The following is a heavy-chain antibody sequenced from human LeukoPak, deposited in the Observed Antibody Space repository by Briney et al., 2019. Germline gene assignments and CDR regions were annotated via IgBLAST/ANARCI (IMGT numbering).Heavy chain of an antibody. Sequence: SVKVSCKASGGTFSSYAISWVRQAPGQGLEWMGGIIAIFGSANYAHKFQGRVMITADKSTSTAYMELSSLRSEDTAVYYCATPGPEYSSSWFPFDYWGQGALVTVSS. CDR3: ATPGPEYSSSWFPFDY. CDR2: IIAIFGSA. CDR1: GGTFSSYA. J-gene: IGHJ4*02. D-gene: IGHD6-13*01. V-gene: IGHV1-69*06.